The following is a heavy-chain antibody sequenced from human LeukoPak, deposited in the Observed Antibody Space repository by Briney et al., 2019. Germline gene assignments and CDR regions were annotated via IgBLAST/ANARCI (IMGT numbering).Heavy chain of an antibody. D-gene: IGHD1-26*01. CDR1: GFTFSSYG. Sequence: GGSLRLSCAASGFTFSSYGMHWVRQAPGKGLEWVAFIRYDGSNKYYADSVKGRFTISRDNSKNTLYLQMNSLRAEDTAVYYCAKDLGELRWFDPXXXGXLXTVSS. CDR2: IRYDGSNK. V-gene: IGHV3-30*02. J-gene: IGHJ5*02. CDR3: AKDLGELRWFDP.